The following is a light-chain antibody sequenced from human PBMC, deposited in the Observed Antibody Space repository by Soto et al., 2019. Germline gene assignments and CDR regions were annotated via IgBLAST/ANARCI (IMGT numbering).Light chain of an antibody. V-gene: IGKV1-39*01. CDR3: QQSYSAPPWT. CDR1: QSISTY. Sequence: DIQMTQSPSSLSASVGDRVTISCRASQSISTYLNWYQQKPGKAPRLLIYAASTVQTGVPPRFSGSGSGTDFTLTISRLRLDDIATYFCQQSYSAPPWTFGQGTKVEIK. J-gene: IGKJ1*01. CDR2: AAS.